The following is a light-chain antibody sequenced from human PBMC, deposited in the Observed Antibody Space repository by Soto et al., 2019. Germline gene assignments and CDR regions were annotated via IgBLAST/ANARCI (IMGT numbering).Light chain of an antibody. CDR2: GAS. CDR1: QGVSSSY. CDR3: QQYGSSPRA. Sequence: ESVLTQSPGTLSLSPGERATLSCRASQGVSSSYLAWYQQKPGQAPRLLIYGASSRATGIPDRFSSSGSGTDFTLTISRLEPEDFAVYYCQQYGSSPRAFGQGTKVEIK. V-gene: IGKV3-20*01. J-gene: IGKJ1*01.